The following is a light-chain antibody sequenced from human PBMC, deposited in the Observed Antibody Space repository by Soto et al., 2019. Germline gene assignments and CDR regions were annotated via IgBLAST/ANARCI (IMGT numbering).Light chain of an antibody. CDR1: SSDVGGYNY. J-gene: IGLJ1*01. Sequence: QSVLTQPASVSGSPGQSITISCTGTSSDVGGYNYVSWYQQHPGKAPKLMIYDVSNRPSGVSNRFSGSKSGNTASLTISGLQTEHEAAYYCSSYTSSSPYVFGTGTEVTV. CDR2: DVS. CDR3: SSYTSSSPYV. V-gene: IGLV2-14*01.